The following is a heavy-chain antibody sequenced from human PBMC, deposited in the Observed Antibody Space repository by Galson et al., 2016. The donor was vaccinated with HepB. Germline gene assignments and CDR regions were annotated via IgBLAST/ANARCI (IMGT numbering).Heavy chain of an antibody. J-gene: IGHJ4*02. D-gene: IGHD5-24*01. Sequence: SLRLSCAASGFRFSSYGMHWVRQAPGKGLEWVALIWYDGTNKYYEDSVRGRFTISRDNSKNTVFLQMDSLRADDTAVYYCTRQMAAVFRAYDYWGQGTPVIVSS. CDR2: IWYDGTNK. CDR1: GFRFSSYG. CDR3: TRQMAAVFRAYDY. V-gene: IGHV3-33*01.